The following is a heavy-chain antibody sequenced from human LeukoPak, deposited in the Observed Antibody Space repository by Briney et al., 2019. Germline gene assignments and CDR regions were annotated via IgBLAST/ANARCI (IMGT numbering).Heavy chain of an antibody. CDR2: INAGNGNT. V-gene: IGHV1-3*01. Sequence: ASVKVSCKASGYTFTSYAMHWVRQAPGQRLEWMGWINAGNGNTKYSQKFQGRVTITRDTSASTAYMELSSLRSEDTAVYYCAREGRRTTDPFDYWGREPWSPSP. CDR3: AREGRRTTDPFDY. J-gene: IGHJ4*02. D-gene: IGHD4-11*01. CDR1: GYTFTSYA.